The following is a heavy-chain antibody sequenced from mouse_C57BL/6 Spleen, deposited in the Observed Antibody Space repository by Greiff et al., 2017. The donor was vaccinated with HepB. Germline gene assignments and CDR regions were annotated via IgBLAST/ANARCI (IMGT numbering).Heavy chain of an antibody. V-gene: IGHV1-63*01. CDR3: ARREGIYYGNSFAY. CDR2: IYPGGGYT. Sequence: VQWVESGAELVRPGTSVKMSCKASGYTFTNYWIGWAKQRPGHGLEWIGDIYPGGGYTNYNEKFKGKATLTADKSSSTAYMQFSSLTSEDSAIYYCARREGIYYGNSFAYWGQGTLVTVSA. CDR1: GYTFTNYW. J-gene: IGHJ3*01. D-gene: IGHD2-1*01.